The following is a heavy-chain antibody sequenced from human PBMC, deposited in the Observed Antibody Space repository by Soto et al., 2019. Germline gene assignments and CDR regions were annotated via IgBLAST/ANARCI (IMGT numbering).Heavy chain of an antibody. Sequence: SVKVSCKASGYTFTSYGISWVRQAPGQGLEWMGGIIPIFGTANYAQKFQGRVTITADESTSTAYMELSSLRSEDTAVYYCARGAFSLVAPGAPYYDMDVWGQGTTVTVSS. J-gene: IGHJ6*02. CDR2: IIPIFGTA. D-gene: IGHD5-12*01. V-gene: IGHV1-69*13. CDR3: ARGAFSLVAPGAPYYDMDV. CDR1: GYTFTSYG.